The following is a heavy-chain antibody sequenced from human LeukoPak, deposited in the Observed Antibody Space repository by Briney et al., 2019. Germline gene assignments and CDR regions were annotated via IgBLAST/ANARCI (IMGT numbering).Heavy chain of an antibody. CDR1: GFTFSSYW. CDR2: INSDGSST. J-gene: IGHJ6*03. Sequence: GGSLRLSCAASGFTFSSYWMHWVRQAPGKGLAWVSRINSDGSSTSYADSVKGRFTISRDNAKNTLYLQMNGLRAEDTAVYYCASRTTVTPYYYYMDVWGKGTTVTISS. D-gene: IGHD4-17*01. V-gene: IGHV3-74*01. CDR3: ASRTTVTPYYYYMDV.